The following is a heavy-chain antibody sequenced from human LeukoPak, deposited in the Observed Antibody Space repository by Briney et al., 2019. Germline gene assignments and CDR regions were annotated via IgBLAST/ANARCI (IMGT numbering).Heavy chain of an antibody. J-gene: IGHJ3*02. Sequence: ASGKVSCKASGYTFTGYYMHWVRQAPAQGIEWMGGINPNSGGTNYAQKFQGRVTMTRDTSISTAYMELSRLRSDDTAVYYCAPLASKDAFDIWGQGTMVTVSS. CDR1: GYTFTGYY. D-gene: IGHD4-11*01. CDR2: INPNSGGT. CDR3: APLASKDAFDI. V-gene: IGHV1-2*02.